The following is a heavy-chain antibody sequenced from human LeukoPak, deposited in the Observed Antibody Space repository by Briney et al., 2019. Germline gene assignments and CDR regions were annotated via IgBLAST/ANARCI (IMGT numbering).Heavy chain of an antibody. CDR3: AKGTYCGGDCYYFDY. J-gene: IGHJ4*02. CDR2: LSGSGTST. CDR1: RFTFSDYY. Sequence: GGSLRLSCAASRFTFSDYYMTWIRQAPGKGLEWVSYLSGSGTSTYYADSVKGRFTISRDNSKNTLYLQMNSLRAEDTAVYYCAKGTYCGGDCYYFDYWGQGTLVTVSS. D-gene: IGHD2-21*01. V-gene: IGHV3-23*01.